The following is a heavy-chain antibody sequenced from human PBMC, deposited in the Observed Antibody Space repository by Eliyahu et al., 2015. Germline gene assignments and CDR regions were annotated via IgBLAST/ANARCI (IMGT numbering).Heavy chain of an antibody. CDR3: ARVSRSITMVRGPTSGFDY. V-gene: IGHV3-7*01. J-gene: IGHJ4*02. CDR1: GFTFSSYW. CDR2: IKQDGSEK. D-gene: IGHD3-10*01. Sequence: EVQLVESGGGLVQPGGSLRLSCAASGFTFSSYWMXWVRQAPGKGLEWVANIKQDGSEKYYVDSVKGRFTISRDNAKNSLYLQMNSLRAEDTAVYYCARVSRSITMVRGPTSGFDYWGXGTLVTVSS.